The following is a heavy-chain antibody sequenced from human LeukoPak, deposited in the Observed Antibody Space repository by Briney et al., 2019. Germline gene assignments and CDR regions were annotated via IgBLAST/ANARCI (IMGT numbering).Heavy chain of an antibody. CDR3: ARDGSSTGTTPYNWFDP. CDR1: GYTFTAYY. V-gene: IGHV1-2*04. D-gene: IGHD1-1*01. J-gene: IGHJ5*02. CDR2: INPNSGGT. Sequence: ASVKVSCKASGYTFTAYYIHWVRQAPGQGLEWMGWINPNSGGTNYAQKFQDWVTMTGDTSISTAYMELNRLRSDDAAVYYCARDGSSTGTTPYNWFDPWGQGTLVTVSS.